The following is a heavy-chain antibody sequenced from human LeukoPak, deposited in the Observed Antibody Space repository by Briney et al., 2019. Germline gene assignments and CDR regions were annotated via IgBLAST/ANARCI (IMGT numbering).Heavy chain of an antibody. CDR3: ARDLGYYDFWSGFDY. CDR1: GFTFSSYA. Sequence: GGSLRLSCAASGFTFSSYAMPWVRQAPGKGLEWVAVISYDGSNKYYADSVKGRFTISRDNSKNTLYLQMNSLRAEDTAVYYCARDLGYYDFWSGFDYWGQGILVTVST. D-gene: IGHD3-3*01. V-gene: IGHV3-30-3*01. J-gene: IGHJ4*02. CDR2: ISYDGSNK.